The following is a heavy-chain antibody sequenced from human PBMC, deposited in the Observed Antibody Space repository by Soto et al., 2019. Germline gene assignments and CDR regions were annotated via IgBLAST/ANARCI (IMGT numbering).Heavy chain of an antibody. CDR2: IYYSGST. V-gene: IGHV4-31*03. J-gene: IGHJ6*02. Sequence: PSETLSLTCTVSGGSISSGGYYWSWIRQHPGKGLEWIGYIYYSGSTYYNPSLKSRVTISVDTSKNQFSLKLSSVTAADTAVYYCARGGEGIMVRGVMGYYYYGMDVWGQGTTVTVSS. CDR3: ARGGEGIMVRGVMGYYYYGMDV. CDR1: GGSISSGGYY. D-gene: IGHD3-10*01.